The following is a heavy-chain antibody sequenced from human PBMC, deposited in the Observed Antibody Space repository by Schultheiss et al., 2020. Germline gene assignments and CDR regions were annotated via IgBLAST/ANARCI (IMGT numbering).Heavy chain of an antibody. CDR3: AGELRLGERYYYYGMDV. CDR2: ISWNSGST. D-gene: IGHD3-16*01. V-gene: IGHV3-23*01. Sequence: GGSLRLSCAASGFTFSSYAMSWVRQAPGKGLEWVSGISWNSGSTYYADSVKGRFTISRDNSKNTLYLQMNSLRAEDTAVYYCAGELRLGERYYYYGMDVWGQGTTVTVAS. CDR1: GFTFSSYA. J-gene: IGHJ6*02.